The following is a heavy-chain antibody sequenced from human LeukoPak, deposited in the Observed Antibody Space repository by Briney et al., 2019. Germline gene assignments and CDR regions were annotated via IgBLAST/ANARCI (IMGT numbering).Heavy chain of an antibody. D-gene: IGHD3-16*01. Sequence: GGSLRLSCAASGFTVSSNYMTWVRQAPGKGLEWVSVIFNGGSTSYSDSVKGRFTISRDISKNTVYLQMNSLRAEDTAVYYCARPSPWVFDIWGQGTMVIVSS. CDR2: IFNGGST. CDR1: GFTVSSNY. J-gene: IGHJ3*02. V-gene: IGHV3-66*04. CDR3: ARPSPWVFDI.